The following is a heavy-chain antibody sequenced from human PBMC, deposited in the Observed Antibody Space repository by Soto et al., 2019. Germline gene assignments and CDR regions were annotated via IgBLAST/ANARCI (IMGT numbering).Heavy chain of an antibody. D-gene: IGHD5-18*01. CDR1: GITLTRGDHF. CDR3: GRGQTAIDV. J-gene: IGHJ6*02. Sequence: PAETLSITCSLSGITLTRGDHFWIWVRQSPGKGREWLGFIYYSGSTYYNPSLKGRVMMSIDTSKHRFSLNLSSVTAADTAVFYCGRGQTAIDVWGQGTTVTVSS. CDR2: IYYSGST. V-gene: IGHV4-30-4*01.